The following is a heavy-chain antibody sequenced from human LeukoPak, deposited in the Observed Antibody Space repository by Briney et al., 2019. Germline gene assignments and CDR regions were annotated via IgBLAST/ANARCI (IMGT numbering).Heavy chain of an antibody. CDR2: ISSSSSSI. CDR1: GFTFDDYG. J-gene: IGHJ3*02. CDR3: ARETDSAFDI. V-gene: IGHV3-48*01. Sequence: GGSLRLSCAASGFTFDDYGMSWVRQAPGKGLEWVSNISSSSSSIFYADSVKGRFTISRDNAKNSLDLQMNSLRAEDTAVYYCARETDSAFDIWGQGTMVTVSS.